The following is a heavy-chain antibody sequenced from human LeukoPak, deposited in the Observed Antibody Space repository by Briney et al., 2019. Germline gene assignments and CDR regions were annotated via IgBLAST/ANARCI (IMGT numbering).Heavy chain of an antibody. Sequence: GGSLRLSCAASEFTFSDYAISWVRQAPGKGLEWVSSITASGGSTYYADSVKGRFTISRDNSKNTLYLQMNSLRAEDTAVYYCAREDVDPGMLTNYYYYGMDVWGQGTTVTVSS. CDR2: ITASGGST. D-gene: IGHD5-18*01. J-gene: IGHJ6*02. V-gene: IGHV3-23*01. CDR3: AREDVDPGMLTNYYYYGMDV. CDR1: EFTFSDYA.